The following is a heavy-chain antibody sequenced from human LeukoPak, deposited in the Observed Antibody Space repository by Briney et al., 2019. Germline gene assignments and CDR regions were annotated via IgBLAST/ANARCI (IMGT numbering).Heavy chain of an antibody. D-gene: IGHD5-18*01. V-gene: IGHV4-34*01. CDR2: INHSGST. J-gene: IGHJ4*02. Sequence: SETLSLTCAVYGGSFSGYYWSWIRQPPGKGLEWIEEINHSGSTNYNPSLKSRVTISVDTSKNQFSLKLSSVTAADTAVYYCARGGIQLWPRPFDYWGQGTLVTVSS. CDR3: ARGGIQLWPRPFDY. CDR1: GGSFSGYY.